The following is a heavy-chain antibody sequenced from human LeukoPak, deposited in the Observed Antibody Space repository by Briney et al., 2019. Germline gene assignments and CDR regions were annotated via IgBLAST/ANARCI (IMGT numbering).Heavy chain of an antibody. CDR3: ARRHVEYSSSSDPYYFDY. Sequence: PSETLSLTCTVSGGSISSSSYYWGWIRQPPGKGLERIGSIYYSGSTYYNPSLKSRVTISVDTSKNQFSLKLSSVTAADTAVYYCARRHVEYSSSSDPYYFDYWGQGTLVTVSS. J-gene: IGHJ4*02. CDR1: GGSISSSSYY. D-gene: IGHD6-6*01. CDR2: IYYSGST. V-gene: IGHV4-39*01.